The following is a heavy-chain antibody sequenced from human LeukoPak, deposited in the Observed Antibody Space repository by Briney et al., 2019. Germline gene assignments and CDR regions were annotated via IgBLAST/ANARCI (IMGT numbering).Heavy chain of an antibody. CDR3: ARDIGYSSSEGFDP. Sequence: GRSLRLSCAASGFTFDDYAMHWVRQAPGKGLEWVSGISWNSGSIGYADSVKGRFTISRDNAKNSLYLQMNSLRAEDTALYYCARDIGYSSSEGFDPWGQGTLVTVSS. V-gene: IGHV3-9*01. D-gene: IGHD6-13*01. CDR1: GFTFDDYA. J-gene: IGHJ5*02. CDR2: ISWNSGSI.